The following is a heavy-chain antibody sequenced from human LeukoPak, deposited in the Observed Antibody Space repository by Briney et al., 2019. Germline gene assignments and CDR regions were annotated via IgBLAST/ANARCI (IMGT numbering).Heavy chain of an antibody. CDR2: ISYDGSNK. V-gene: IGHV3-30-3*01. J-gene: IGHJ4*02. CDR3: ASLAARLDY. D-gene: IGHD6-6*01. CDR1: GFTFSSYA. Sequence: GGSLRLSCAASGFTFSSYAMHWVRQAPGKGLEWVAVISYDGSNKYYADSVKGRFTISRDNSKNTLYLQMNSLGAEDTAVYYCASLAARLDYWGQGTLVTVSS.